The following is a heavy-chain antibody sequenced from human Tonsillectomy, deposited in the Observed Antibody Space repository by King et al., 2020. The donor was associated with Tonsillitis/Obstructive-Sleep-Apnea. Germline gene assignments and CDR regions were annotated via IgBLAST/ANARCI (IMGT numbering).Heavy chain of an antibody. Sequence: QLQESGPGLVKPSETLSLTCTVSGGSISSYYWSWTRQPPGRGLECIGYIYYSGSTNYNPSLKSRVTISVDTSKNQFSLKLSSVTAADTAVYYCAREGLRDAFDIWGQGTMGTVSS. CDR3: AREGLRDAFDI. CDR1: GGSISSYY. D-gene: IGHD5-12*01. V-gene: IGHV4-59*01. CDR2: IYYSGST. J-gene: IGHJ3*02.